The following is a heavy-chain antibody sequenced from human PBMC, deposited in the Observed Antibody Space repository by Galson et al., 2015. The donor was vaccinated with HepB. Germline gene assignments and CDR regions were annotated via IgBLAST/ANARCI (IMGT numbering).Heavy chain of an antibody. CDR2: ISGGST. Sequence: LRLSCAASGFTFSSYGMTWVRQAPGKGLEWVSAISGGSTYYADSVKGRFTISRDNSKNTLYLQMNSLRAEDTAVYYCAKAVYCYYMDVWGRGTTVTVSS. J-gene: IGHJ6*03. CDR3: AKAVYCYYMDV. V-gene: IGHV3-23*01. CDR1: GFTFSSYG.